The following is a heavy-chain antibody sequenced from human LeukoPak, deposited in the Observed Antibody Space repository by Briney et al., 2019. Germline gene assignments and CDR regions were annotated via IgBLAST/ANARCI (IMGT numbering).Heavy chain of an antibody. V-gene: IGHV1-69*05. CDR3: AARYGVGVDY. CDR1: GGTFSSYA. CDR2: IIPIFGTA. Sequence: ASVKVSCKASGGTFSSYAISWVRQAPGQGLEWMGGIIPIFGTANYAQKFQGRVTITTDESTSTAHMELSSLRSEDTAVYYCAARYGVGVDYWGQGTLVTVSS. D-gene: IGHD3-10*01. J-gene: IGHJ4*02.